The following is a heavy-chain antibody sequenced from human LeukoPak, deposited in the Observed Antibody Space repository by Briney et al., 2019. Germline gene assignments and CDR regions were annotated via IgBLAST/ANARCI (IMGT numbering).Heavy chain of an antibody. V-gene: IGHV3-48*03. Sequence: GGSLRLSCAGSGFTFSSYEMNWVRQAPGKGLEWVSYISSSGSTIYYADSVKGRFTISRDNAKNSLYLQMNSLRAEDTAVYYCSRERVAVAGTVAPYYYYGMDVWGQGTTVTVSS. CDR1: GFTFSSYE. D-gene: IGHD6-19*01. CDR2: ISSSGSTI. CDR3: SRERVAVAGTVAPYYYYGMDV. J-gene: IGHJ6*02.